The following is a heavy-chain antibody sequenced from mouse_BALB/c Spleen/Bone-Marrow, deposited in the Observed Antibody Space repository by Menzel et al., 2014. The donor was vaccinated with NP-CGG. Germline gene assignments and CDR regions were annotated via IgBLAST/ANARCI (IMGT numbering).Heavy chain of an antibody. D-gene: IGHD1-1*01. J-gene: IGHJ2*01. CDR1: GISITTGNYR. V-gene: IGHV3-5*02. Sequence: VQLKESGPGLVKPSQTVSLTCTVTGISITTGNYRWSWIRQFPGNKLEWIGYIYYSGTITYNPSLTSRTTITRDTSXNQFFLEMNSLTAEDTATYYCARYLGAYFDYWGQGTTLTVSS. CDR3: ARYLGAYFDY. CDR2: IYYSGTI.